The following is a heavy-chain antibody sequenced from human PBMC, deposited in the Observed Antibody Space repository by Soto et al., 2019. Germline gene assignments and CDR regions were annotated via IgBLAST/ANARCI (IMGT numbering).Heavy chain of an antibody. D-gene: IGHD5-12*01. CDR3: ARHRKWRDDYYYGMDV. Sequence: XESLKISFKGSGYSFTSYLISWVRQMPGKGLEWMGRIDPSDSYTNYSPSFQGHVTISADKSISTAYLQWSSLKASDTAMYYCARHRKWRDDYYYGMDVWGQGTTVTGSS. V-gene: IGHV5-10-1*01. CDR1: GYSFTSYL. CDR2: IDPSDSYT. J-gene: IGHJ6*02.